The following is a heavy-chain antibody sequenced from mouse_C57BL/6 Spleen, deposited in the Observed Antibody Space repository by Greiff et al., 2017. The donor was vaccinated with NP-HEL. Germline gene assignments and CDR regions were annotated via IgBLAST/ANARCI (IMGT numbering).Heavy chain of an antibody. CDR3: ARETNYYGNYSDCDY. J-gene: IGHJ2*01. V-gene: IGHV1-80*01. CDR1: GYAFSSYW. CDR2: IYPGDGDT. Sequence: QVQLQQSGAELVKPGASVKISCKASGYAFSSYWMNWVKQRPGKGLEWIGQIYPGDGDTNYNGKFKGKATLTADKSSSTAYMQLSSLTSEDSAVYFCARETNYYGNYSDCDYWGQGTTLTVSS. D-gene: IGHD2-1*01.